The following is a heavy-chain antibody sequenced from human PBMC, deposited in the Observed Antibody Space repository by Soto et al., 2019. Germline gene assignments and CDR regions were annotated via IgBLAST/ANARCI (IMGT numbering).Heavy chain of an antibody. Sequence: PSETLSLTCAVYGGSFSGYYWSWIRQPPGKGLEWFGEINHSGSTNYNPSLKSRVTISVDTSKNQFSLKLSSVTAADTAVYYCARRGGYCSSTSCYYYYYYYYMDVWGKGTTVTVSS. J-gene: IGHJ6*03. V-gene: IGHV4-34*01. CDR1: GGSFSGYY. D-gene: IGHD2-2*03. CDR3: ARRGGYCSSTSCYYYYYYYYMDV. CDR2: INHSGST.